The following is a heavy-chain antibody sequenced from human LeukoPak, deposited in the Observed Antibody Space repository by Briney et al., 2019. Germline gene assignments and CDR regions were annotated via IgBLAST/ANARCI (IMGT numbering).Heavy chain of an antibody. CDR3: ARDNYGDVEPYYFDY. J-gene: IGHJ4*02. Sequence: PGRSPRLSCAASGFTFSTYSMDWVRQAPGKGLEWVSYISSSSSTIYYADSVKGRSTISRDNGKNSLSLQMNSLRDEDTAVYYCARDNYGDVEPYYFDYWGQGTLVTVSS. D-gene: IGHD4-17*01. CDR2: ISSSSSTI. V-gene: IGHV3-48*02. CDR1: GFTFSTYS.